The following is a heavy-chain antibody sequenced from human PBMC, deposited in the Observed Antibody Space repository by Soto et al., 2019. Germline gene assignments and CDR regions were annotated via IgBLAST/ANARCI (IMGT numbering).Heavy chain of an antibody. J-gene: IGHJ6*02. CDR1: GGSISSSSYY. CDR2: IYYSGST. D-gene: IGHD1-26*01. CDR3: ARIIVGATTGYYYYGMDV. V-gene: IGHV4-39*01. Sequence: PSETLCLTCTVSGGSISSSSYYWGWIRQPPGKGLEWIGSIYYSGSTYYNPSLKSRVTISVDTSKNQFSLKLSSVTAADTAVYYCARIIVGATTGYYYYGMDVWGQGTTVT.